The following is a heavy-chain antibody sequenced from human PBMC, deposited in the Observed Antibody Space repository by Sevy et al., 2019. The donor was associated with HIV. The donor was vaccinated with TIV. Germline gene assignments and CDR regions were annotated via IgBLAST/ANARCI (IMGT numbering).Heavy chain of an antibody. Sequence: GGSLRLSCAASGFNFHSYAMTWVRQAPGKGLEWVAAIRGSGDSKYYADSMRGRFSLSRDNLKNTVFLQLNSLGVEDTAVYFCAKVGDGFWSGPEINWFDPWGPGTLVTVSS. J-gene: IGHJ5*02. CDR2: IRGSGDSK. CDR1: GFNFHSYA. D-gene: IGHD3-3*01. V-gene: IGHV3-23*01. CDR3: AKVGDGFWSGPEINWFDP.